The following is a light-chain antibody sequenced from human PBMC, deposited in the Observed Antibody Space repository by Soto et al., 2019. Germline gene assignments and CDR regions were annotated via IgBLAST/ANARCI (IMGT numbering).Light chain of an antibody. Sequence: LVLTQSPATLSVSPGARATLSCRASQTISTNLAWYQHKPGQPPSLLIYGAATRATGVPARFSGSWSGTQFTLTISSLQSEDFAVYYCQQFNVWPRTFGQGTKVDIK. V-gene: IGKV3-15*01. CDR3: QQFNVWPRT. J-gene: IGKJ1*01. CDR1: QTISTN. CDR2: GAA.